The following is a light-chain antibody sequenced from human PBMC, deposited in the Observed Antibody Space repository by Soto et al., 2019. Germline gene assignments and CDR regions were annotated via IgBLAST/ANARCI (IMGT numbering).Light chain of an antibody. J-gene: IGKJ2*01. CDR1: QSVSNNY. CDR2: GSS. Sequence: EVVLTQSPGTLSLSPGERATLSCRASQSVSNNYFAWYQQKPGQAPRLLIFGSSDRATGIPHRFSGSGSGTDFTLTLSRLEPEDFAVYYCQQYGSSPPYTFGQGTKLEIK. CDR3: QQYGSSPPYT. V-gene: IGKV3-20*01.